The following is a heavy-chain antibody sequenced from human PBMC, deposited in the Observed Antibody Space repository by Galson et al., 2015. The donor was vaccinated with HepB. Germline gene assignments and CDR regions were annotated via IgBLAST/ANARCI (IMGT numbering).Heavy chain of an antibody. Sequence: SVKVSCKAFGETFSRYAVTWVRQAPGQGLEWMGGIIPIFNEVNYTQKLEGRITITADVSRTTVYMELTSLTSEDTAVYYCARGRYFYVSGSMDVWGQGTTVSVS. D-gene: IGHD3-9*01. CDR2: IIPIFNEV. CDR1: GETFSRYA. CDR3: ARGRYFYVSGSMDV. V-gene: IGHV1-69*13. J-gene: IGHJ6*02.